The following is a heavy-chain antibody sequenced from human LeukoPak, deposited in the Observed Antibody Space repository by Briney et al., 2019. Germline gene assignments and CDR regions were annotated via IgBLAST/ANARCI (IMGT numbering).Heavy chain of an antibody. CDR1: GFTVSSNY. J-gene: IGHJ2*01. CDR2: IYSDGST. CDR3: ARDPSQYWYFDL. Sequence: GGSLRLSCAASGFTVSSNYMSWVRQAPGKGLEWVSDIYSDGSTHYADSVRGRFTISRDNTKNTLYLQMNSLRAEDTAVYYCARDPSQYWYFDLWGRGTLVTVSS. V-gene: IGHV3-53*01.